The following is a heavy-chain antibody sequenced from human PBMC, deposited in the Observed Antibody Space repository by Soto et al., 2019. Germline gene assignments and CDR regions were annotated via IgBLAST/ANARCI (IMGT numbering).Heavy chain of an antibody. J-gene: IGHJ6*02. CDR2: ISGSGGST. D-gene: IGHD6-13*01. Sequence: PGGSLRLSCAASGFTFSSYAMSWVRQAPGKGLEWASAISGSGGSTYYADSVKGRFTISRDNSKNTLYLQMNSLRAEDTAVYYCATWDSSRLGLVDVWGQGTTVTVSS. V-gene: IGHV3-23*01. CDR3: ATWDSSRLGLVDV. CDR1: GFTFSSYA.